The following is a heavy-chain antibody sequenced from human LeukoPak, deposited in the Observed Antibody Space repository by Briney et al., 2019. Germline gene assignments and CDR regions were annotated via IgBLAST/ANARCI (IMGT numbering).Heavy chain of an antibody. CDR3: ATTGTSGPNWSDP. CDR1: GYTFTGYY. D-gene: IGHD1-1*01. Sequence: ASVKVSCKASGYTFTGYYMHWVRQAPGQGLEWMGWINPNSGGTNYAQKFQGRVTMTRDTSISTAYMELSRLRSDDTAVYYCATTGTSGPNWSDPWGQGTLVTVSS. V-gene: IGHV1-2*02. CDR2: INPNSGGT. J-gene: IGHJ5*02.